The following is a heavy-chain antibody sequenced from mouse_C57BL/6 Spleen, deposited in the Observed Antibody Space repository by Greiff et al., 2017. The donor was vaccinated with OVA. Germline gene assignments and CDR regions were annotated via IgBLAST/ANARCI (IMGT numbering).Heavy chain of an antibody. CDR1: GYTFTSYW. Sequence: QVQLQQPGAELVKPGASVKLSCKASGYTFTSYWMHWVKQRPGQGLEWIGMIHPNSGSTNYNEKFKSKATLTVDKASSTAYMQLSSLTSEDSAVYYCARRSTMVTGYAMDYWGQGTSVTVSS. V-gene: IGHV1-64*01. CDR2: IHPNSGST. D-gene: IGHD2-2*01. J-gene: IGHJ4*01. CDR3: ARRSTMVTGYAMDY.